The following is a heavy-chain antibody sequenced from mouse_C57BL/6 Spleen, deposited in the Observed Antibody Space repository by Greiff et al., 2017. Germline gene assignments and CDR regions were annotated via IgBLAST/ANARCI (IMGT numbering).Heavy chain of an antibody. Sequence: VKLMESGPGLVAPSQSLSITCTVSGFSLTSYAISWVRQPPGKGLEWLGVIWTGGGTNYNSALQYRLSISKDNSNSQFFLKMNSLQTDDTARYYCARKSTVIATDYCDYWGQGTTLTVSS. CDR1: GFSLTSYA. V-gene: IGHV2-9-1*01. CDR2: IWTGGGT. CDR3: ARKSTVIATDYCDY. D-gene: IGHD1-1*01. J-gene: IGHJ2*01.